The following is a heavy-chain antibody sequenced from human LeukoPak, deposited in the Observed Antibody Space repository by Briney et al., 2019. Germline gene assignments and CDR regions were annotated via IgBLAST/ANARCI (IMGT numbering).Heavy chain of an antibody. D-gene: IGHD6-13*01. CDR1: GFTFSSYA. CDR2: ISYDGSNK. V-gene: IGHV3-30-3*01. Sequence: GGSLRLSCAASGFTFSSYAMHWVRQAPGKGLEWVAVISYDGSNKYYADSVKGRFTIFRDNSKNTLYLQMNSLRAEDTAVYYCARTPRGSSSWYLESEDYFDYWGQGTLVTVSS. CDR3: ARTPRGSSSWYLESEDYFDY. J-gene: IGHJ4*02.